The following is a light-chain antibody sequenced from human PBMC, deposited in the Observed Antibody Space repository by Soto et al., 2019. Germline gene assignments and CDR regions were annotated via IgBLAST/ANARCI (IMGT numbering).Light chain of an antibody. V-gene: IGKV3-20*01. CDR1: QSLSSNY. Sequence: EIVLTQSPGTLSLSPGERATLSCRASQSLSSNYLAWYQLKPGQALRLLIYGASNRATGIPDRFRGSGSGTDFPLTIARLEPEDFAVYYCQQFGGSLYTFGQGTKLEIK. CDR2: GAS. J-gene: IGKJ2*01. CDR3: QQFGGSLYT.